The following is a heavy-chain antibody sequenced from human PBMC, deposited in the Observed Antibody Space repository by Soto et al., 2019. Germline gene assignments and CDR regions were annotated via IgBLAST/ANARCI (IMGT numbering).Heavy chain of an antibody. J-gene: IGHJ4*02. Sequence: PGGSLRLSCAASEFTFSSYAMSWVRQAPGKGLEWVSAISGSGSSSYYADSVKGRFTISRDNSKNTLYLQMNSPRAEDTAVYYCAKCSPRYSSGLKAYYFDHWGQGTLVTVSS. D-gene: IGHD6-19*01. CDR1: EFTFSSYA. CDR3: AKCSPRYSSGLKAYYFDH. V-gene: IGHV3-23*01. CDR2: ISGSGSSS.